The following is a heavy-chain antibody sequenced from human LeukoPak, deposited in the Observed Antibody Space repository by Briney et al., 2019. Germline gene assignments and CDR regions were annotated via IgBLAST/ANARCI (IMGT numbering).Heavy chain of an antibody. CDR2: INPSGGST. J-gene: IGHJ5*02. CDR3: ARSYRIFPRGGWFDP. D-gene: IGHD3-3*01. V-gene: IGHV1-46*01. CDR1: GYTFTSYY. Sequence: ASVKVSCKASGYTFTSYYMHWVRQAPGQGLEWMGIINPSGGSTSCAQKFQGRVTMTRDTSTSTVYMELSSLRSEDTAVYYCARSYRIFPRGGWFDPWGQGTLVTVSS.